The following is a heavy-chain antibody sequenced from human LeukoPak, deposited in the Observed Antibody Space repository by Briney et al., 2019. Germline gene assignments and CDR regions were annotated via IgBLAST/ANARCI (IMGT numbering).Heavy chain of an antibody. Sequence: ASVKVSCKVSGYTLTELSMHWVRQAPGKGLEWMGGFDPEDGETIYAQKFQGRVTMTEDTSTDTAYMELSSLRSEDTAVYYCAGIVAGTNWFDPWGQGTLDTVSS. D-gene: IGHD3-22*01. V-gene: IGHV1-24*01. CDR1: GYTLTELS. CDR2: FDPEDGET. CDR3: AGIVAGTNWFDP. J-gene: IGHJ5*02.